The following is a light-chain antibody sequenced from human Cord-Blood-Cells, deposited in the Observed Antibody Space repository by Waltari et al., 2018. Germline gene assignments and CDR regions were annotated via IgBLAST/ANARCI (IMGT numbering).Light chain of an antibody. CDR3: QQYYSTPRT. V-gene: IGKV4-1*01. CDR2: WAS. Sequence: DIVMTQSPDSLAVSLGERATINRQPRQSVLYSSNNKNYLAWYQQKPGQPPKLLIYWASTRKSGVPDRFSGSGSGTDFTLTISSLQAEDVAVYYCQQYYSTPRTFGQGTKVEIK. CDR1: QSVLYSSNNKNY. J-gene: IGKJ1*01.